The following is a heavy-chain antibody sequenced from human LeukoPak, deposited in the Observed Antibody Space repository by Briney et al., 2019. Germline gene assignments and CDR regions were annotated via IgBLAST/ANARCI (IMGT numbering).Heavy chain of an antibody. CDR3: ARDGPDVLGYCSSTSWCAVDY. CDR2: ISYDGSNK. D-gene: IGHD2-2*01. J-gene: IGHJ4*02. CDR1: GFTFSSYA. V-gene: IGHV3-30-3*01. Sequence: GGSLRLSCTASGFTFSSYAMHWVRQAPGKGLEWVAVISYDGSNKYYADSVKGRFTISRDNSKNTLYLQMNSLRAEDTAVYYCARDGPDVLGYCSSTSWCAVDYWGQGTLVTVSS.